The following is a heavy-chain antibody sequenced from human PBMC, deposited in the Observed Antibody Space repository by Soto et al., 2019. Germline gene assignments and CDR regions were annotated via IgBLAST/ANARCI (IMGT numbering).Heavy chain of an antibody. D-gene: IGHD2-21*02. J-gene: IGHJ6*02. Sequence: GGSLRLSCAASGFTFSSYAMSWVRQAPGKGLEWVSAISGSGGSTYYADSVKGRFTISRDNSKNTLYLQMNSLRAEDTAVYYCAKLSVLITVVTPRKEYGMDVWGQGTTVTVSS. CDR1: GFTFSSYA. CDR2: ISGSGGST. V-gene: IGHV3-23*01. CDR3: AKLSVLITVVTPRKEYGMDV.